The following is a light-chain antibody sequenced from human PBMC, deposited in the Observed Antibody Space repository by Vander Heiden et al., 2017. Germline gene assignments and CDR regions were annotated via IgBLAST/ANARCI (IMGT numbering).Light chain of an antibody. CDR1: QDISND. Sequence: DIQMTQSPSSLSASVGDIVTFTCQASQDISNDLNWYQQKPGKAPELLIFDTSNVQTGDPSRFRGSGYGTDFTVTISGLQPEDIATYFCQQYANVPRTFGQGTRVELK. CDR2: DTS. V-gene: IGKV1-33*01. CDR3: QQYANVPRT. J-gene: IGKJ1*01.